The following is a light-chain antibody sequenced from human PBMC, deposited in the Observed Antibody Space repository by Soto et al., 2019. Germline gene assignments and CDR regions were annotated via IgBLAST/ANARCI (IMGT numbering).Light chain of an antibody. CDR1: SSDVGSYNL. CDR2: EVS. Sequence: QSVLNQPASVSGSPGQSITISCTGTSSDVGSYNLVSWYQRHPDKDPKLMIYEVSKRPSGVSDRFSGSKSGNTASLTISGLQAEDEADYYCCSYASTSTLLFGGGTKLTVL. CDR3: CSYASTSTLL. J-gene: IGLJ3*02. V-gene: IGLV2-23*02.